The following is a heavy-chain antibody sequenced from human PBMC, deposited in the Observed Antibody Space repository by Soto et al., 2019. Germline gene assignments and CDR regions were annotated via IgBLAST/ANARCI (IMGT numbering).Heavy chain of an antibody. CDR3: AREVITPVHQGADDAFDL. D-gene: IGHD2-15*01. Sequence: QVQLQEAGPGLVKPSQTLSLTCIVSGGSISSGNHFWSWIRQPPGKGLEWIGYIFYSGTAHYNSSLKRRVTISIDTSTNPFSLNLSSVTAADTAMYYCAREVITPVHQGADDAFDLWGQGTMVTVSS. CDR2: IFYSGTA. J-gene: IGHJ3*01. CDR1: GGSISSGNHF. V-gene: IGHV4-30-4*01.